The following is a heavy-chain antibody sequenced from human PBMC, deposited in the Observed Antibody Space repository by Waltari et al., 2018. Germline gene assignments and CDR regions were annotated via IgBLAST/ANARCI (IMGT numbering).Heavy chain of an antibody. CDR2: IRRSGRT. V-gene: IGHV4-4*02. D-gene: IGHD2-15*01. J-gene: IGHJ4*02. CDR3: ARDRGRGIYLDS. CDR1: DW. Sequence: DWWGWARQSPEKGIEWIGQIRRSGRTHYNPSFESRVSISIDTSNNQFSLKVSSTTAADTAVYYCARDRGRGIYLDSWGRGTLVTVSA.